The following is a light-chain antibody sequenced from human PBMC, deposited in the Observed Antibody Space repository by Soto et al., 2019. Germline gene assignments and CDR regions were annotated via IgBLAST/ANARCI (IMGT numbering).Light chain of an antibody. CDR3: QQTYTALSIT. Sequence: DIQMTQSPSSLSASVGDRVTITCRASESIARHLNWYQQKPGKAPKLLIYAASSLQNGVPSRFRGGGSGTDFTLTISKLQPADFATYYCQQTYTALSITFGQGTRLEIK. CDR1: ESIARH. V-gene: IGKV1-39*01. J-gene: IGKJ5*01. CDR2: AAS.